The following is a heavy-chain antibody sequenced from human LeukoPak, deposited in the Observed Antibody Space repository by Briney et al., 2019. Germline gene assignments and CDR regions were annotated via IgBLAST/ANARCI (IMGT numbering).Heavy chain of an antibody. J-gene: IGHJ3*02. V-gene: IGHV1-69*05. CDR3: ARAYYYDSNGYPAFDI. CDR1: GGTFSSYA. D-gene: IGHD3-22*01. Sequence: SVKVSCKASGGTFSSYAISWVPQAPGQGLGWMGRIIPIMGKANYAQKVQGRVTITTDEATSTVYMELSSLRSEDTAVYYCARAYYYDSNGYPAFDIWGQGTMVAVSS. CDR2: IIPIMGKA.